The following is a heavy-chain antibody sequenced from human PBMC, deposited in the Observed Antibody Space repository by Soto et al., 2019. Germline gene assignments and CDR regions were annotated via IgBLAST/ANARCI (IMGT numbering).Heavy chain of an antibody. CDR2: INHSGST. Sequence: PSETLSLTCAVYGGSFSGYYWSWIRQPPGKGLEWIGEINHSGSTNYNPSLKSRVTISVDTSKNQFSLKLSSVTAADTAVYYCARKGGFSSSWYYSSGWYYFDYWGQGTLVTVSS. D-gene: IGHD6-13*01. J-gene: IGHJ4*02. CDR1: GGSFSGYY. V-gene: IGHV4-34*01. CDR3: ARKGGFSSSWYYSSGWYYFDY.